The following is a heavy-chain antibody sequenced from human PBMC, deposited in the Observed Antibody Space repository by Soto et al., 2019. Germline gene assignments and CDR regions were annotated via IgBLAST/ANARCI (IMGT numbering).Heavy chain of an antibody. J-gene: IGHJ6*02. V-gene: IGHV1-2*02. CDR3: ARGIITVPPYSYFGLDV. CDR1: GYSLTDYY. Sequence: QLVQSGAEVKKPGASLRVSCKASGYSLTDYYIHWLRQAPGQGFEWMGWINPKSGGTSYAEKFRGGVPLTRDTSVSTVYMEVNTLTSGDTAIYYCARGIITVPPYSYFGLDVWGQGATVTVSS. CDR2: INPKSGGT. D-gene: IGHD3-16*01.